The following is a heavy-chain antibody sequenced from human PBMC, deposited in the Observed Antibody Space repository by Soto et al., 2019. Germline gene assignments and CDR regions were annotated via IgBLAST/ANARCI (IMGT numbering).Heavy chain of an antibody. CDR2: ISSSSSYI. CDR3: ARDPAAAGTYLDY. Sequence: PGGSLRLSCAASGFTFSSYSMNWVRQAPGKGLEWVSSISSSSSYIYYADSVKGRFTISRDNAKNSLYLQMNSLRAEDTAVYYCARDPAAAGTYLDYWGQGTLVTVPS. D-gene: IGHD6-13*01. V-gene: IGHV3-21*01. J-gene: IGHJ4*02. CDR1: GFTFSSYS.